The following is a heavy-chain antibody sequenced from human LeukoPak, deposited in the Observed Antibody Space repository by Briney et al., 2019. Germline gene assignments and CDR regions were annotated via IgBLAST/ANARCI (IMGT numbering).Heavy chain of an antibody. D-gene: IGHD5-12*01. CDR3: AKDGYERSFDY. CDR2: ISYDGSNK. Sequence: GGSLRLSCAASGFTFSSYGMHWVRQAPGKGLEWVAVISYDGSNKYYADSVKGRFTISRDNSKNTLYLQMNSLRAEDTAVYYCAKDGYERSFDYWGQGTLVTVSS. V-gene: IGHV3-30*18. J-gene: IGHJ4*02. CDR1: GFTFSSYG.